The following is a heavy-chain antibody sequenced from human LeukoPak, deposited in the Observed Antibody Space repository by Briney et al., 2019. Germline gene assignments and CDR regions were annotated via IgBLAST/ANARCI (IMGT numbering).Heavy chain of an antibody. V-gene: IGHV4-59*01. CDR1: GGSISSYY. J-gene: IGHJ4*02. CDR2: IYYSGST. Sequence: SETLSLTCTVSGGSISSYYWSWIRQPPGKGLEWIGYIYYSGSTNYNPSLKSRVTISVDTSKNQFSLKLSSVTAADTAVYYCARVGSSWYQEHYWGQGTLVTVSS. D-gene: IGHD6-13*01. CDR3: ARVGSSWYQEHY.